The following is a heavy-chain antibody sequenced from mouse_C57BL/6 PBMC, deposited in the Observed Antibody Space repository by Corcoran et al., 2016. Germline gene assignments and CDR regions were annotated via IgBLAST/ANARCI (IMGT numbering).Heavy chain of an antibody. J-gene: IGHJ2*01. CDR1: GYTFTDYY. Sequence: EVQLQQSGPVLVKPGASVKMSCKASGYTFTDYYMIWVKQSHGKSLEWIGVINPYNGGTSYNQKFKGKATLTVDKSSSTAYMELNSLTSEDSAVYYCARDSNYYFDYWGQGTTLTVSS. CDR2: INPYNGGT. D-gene: IGHD2-5*01. V-gene: IGHV1-19*01. CDR3: ARDSNYYFDY.